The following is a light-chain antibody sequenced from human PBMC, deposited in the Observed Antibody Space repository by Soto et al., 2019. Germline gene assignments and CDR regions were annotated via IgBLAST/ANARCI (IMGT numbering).Light chain of an antibody. V-gene: IGKV3-11*01. Sequence: PGERATLSCRASQSVSTYVVWYQQKPGQAPRLLIYDGSKRATGIPARFSGSGSGTDFTLTISSLEPEDFAVYYCQQRDKWPPYTFGQGTKLEI. CDR2: DGS. CDR1: QSVSTY. CDR3: QQRDKWPPYT. J-gene: IGKJ2*01.